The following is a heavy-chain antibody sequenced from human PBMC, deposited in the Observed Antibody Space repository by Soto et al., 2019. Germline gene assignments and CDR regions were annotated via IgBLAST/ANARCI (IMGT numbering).Heavy chain of an antibody. CDR2: ISSSGGST. CDR1: GFTFSSYA. V-gene: IGHV3-23*01. J-gene: IGHJ4*02. CDR3: VFFVGPTKNAYFDY. Sequence: GGSLRLSCAASGFTFSSYAMSWVRQAPGKGLEWVSAISSSGGSTYYADSVKRRFTISRDNSKNTLYLQMNSLRAEDTAVYYCVFFVGPTKNAYFDYWGQGTRVTVFS. D-gene: IGHD1-26*01.